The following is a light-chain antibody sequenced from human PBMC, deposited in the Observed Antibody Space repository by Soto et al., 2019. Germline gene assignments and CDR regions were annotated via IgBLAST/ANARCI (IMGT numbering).Light chain of an antibody. CDR3: QQYDYWYT. CDR1: QSVSSN. CDR2: GAS. J-gene: IGKJ2*01. V-gene: IGKV3-15*01. Sequence: EIVMTQSPATLSVSPGERATLSCRASQSVSSNLAWYQQKPGQAPRLLIYGASTRATGIPARFSGSGSGTEFTLTISSLQSEDFAVYYCQQYDYWYTFGQGTKLEIK.